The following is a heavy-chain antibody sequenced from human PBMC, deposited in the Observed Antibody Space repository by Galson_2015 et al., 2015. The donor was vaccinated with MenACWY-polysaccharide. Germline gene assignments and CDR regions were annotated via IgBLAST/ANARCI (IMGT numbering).Heavy chain of an antibody. CDR1: GFSLTTRPVG. D-gene: IGHD4/OR15-4a*01. V-gene: IGHV2-5*02. Sequence: VKPTQTLTLTCNFSGFSLTTRPVGVGWIRQPPGKVLEWLAFIYWDDDKRYSPSLASRLAIKKEASKNQVVLSMTNMDPVDTATYYCAHRRDYDADWNSGYFGYWGQGILVTVSS. CDR3: AHRRDYDADWNSGYFGY. CDR2: IYWDDDK. J-gene: IGHJ4*02.